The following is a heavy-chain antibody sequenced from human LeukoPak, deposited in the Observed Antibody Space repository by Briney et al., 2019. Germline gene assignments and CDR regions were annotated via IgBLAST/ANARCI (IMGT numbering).Heavy chain of an antibody. CDR3: ARHEKLYYGSGSYLG. D-gene: IGHD3-10*01. J-gene: IGHJ4*02. CDR2: IYYSGSP. Sequence: PSETLSLTCTVSGGSVSSSSYYWGWIRQPPGKGLEWIGSIYYSGSPYYNPSLKSRVTISVDTSKKQFSLKLSSVTAADTAVYYCARHEKLYYGSGSYLGWGQGTLVTVSS. V-gene: IGHV4-39*01. CDR1: GGSVSSSSYY.